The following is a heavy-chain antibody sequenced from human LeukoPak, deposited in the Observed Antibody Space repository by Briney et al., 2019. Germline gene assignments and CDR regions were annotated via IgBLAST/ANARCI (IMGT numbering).Heavy chain of an antibody. J-gene: IGHJ5*02. CDR3: ARWVVRRGPDNWFDP. CDR2: INTSGST. D-gene: IGHD2-2*01. V-gene: IGHV4-4*07. Sequence: SETLSLTCTVSGGSISSYYWSWIRQPAGKGLEWMGRINTSGSTNYNPSLKRRVTMSLDTSKNQFSLKLSSVTAADTAVYYCARWVVRRGPDNWFDPWGQGTLVTVSS. CDR1: GGSISSYY.